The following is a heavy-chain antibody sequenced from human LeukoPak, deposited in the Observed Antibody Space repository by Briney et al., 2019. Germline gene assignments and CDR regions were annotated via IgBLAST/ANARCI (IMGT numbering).Heavy chain of an antibody. Sequence: GSLRLSCAVSGFTLSSYAMSWVRQAPGKGLEWVSLISGSGGSTYYADSVKGRFTISRDKSKNTLHLQMNSLRVEDTAVYYCARSYYYDSSGYYPPWAFDIWGQGTMVTVSS. V-gene: IGHV3-23*01. CDR1: GFTLSSYA. CDR3: ARSYYYDSSGYYPPWAFDI. D-gene: IGHD3-22*01. J-gene: IGHJ3*02. CDR2: ISGSGGST.